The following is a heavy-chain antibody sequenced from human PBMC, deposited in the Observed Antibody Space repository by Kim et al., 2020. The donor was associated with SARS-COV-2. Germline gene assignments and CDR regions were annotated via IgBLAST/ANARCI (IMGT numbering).Heavy chain of an antibody. Sequence: ASVKVSCKASGYTFTSYGISWVRQAPGQGLEWMGWISAYNGNTNYAQKLQGRVTMTTDTSTSTAYMGLRSLRSDDTAVYYCARGGTRYYYGSGTPGDPWGQGTLVTVSS. CDR1: GYTFTSYG. D-gene: IGHD3-10*01. CDR2: ISAYNGNT. J-gene: IGHJ5*02. V-gene: IGHV1-18*01. CDR3: ARGGTRYYYGSGTPGDP.